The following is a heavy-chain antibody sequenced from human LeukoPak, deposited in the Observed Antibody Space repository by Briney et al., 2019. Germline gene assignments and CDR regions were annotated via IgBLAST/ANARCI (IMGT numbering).Heavy chain of an antibody. Sequence: SETLSLTCTVSGGSISSSSYYWGWIRQPPGKGLEWIGSIYHSGSTYYNPSLKSRVTISVDTSKNQFSLKLSSVTAADTAVYYCARVAFHFDYWGQGILVTVSS. J-gene: IGHJ4*02. V-gene: IGHV4-39*07. CDR3: ARVAFHFDY. CDR2: IYHSGST. CDR1: GGSISSSSYY.